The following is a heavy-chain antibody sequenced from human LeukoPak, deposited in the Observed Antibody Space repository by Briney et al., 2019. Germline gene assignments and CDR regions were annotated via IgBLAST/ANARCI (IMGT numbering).Heavy chain of an antibody. J-gene: IGHJ4*02. CDR2: IKEDGSEK. Sequence: GGSLRPSCEASGFTFISYWMGWVRQAPGKGLEWVANIKEDGSEKYYVDSVKGRFTISRDNAKNSLYLQMNSLRAEDTAVYYCARILVYGSGAEAFDYWGQGTLVTVSS. D-gene: IGHD3-10*01. V-gene: IGHV3-7*01. CDR3: ARILVYGSGAEAFDY. CDR1: GFTFISYW.